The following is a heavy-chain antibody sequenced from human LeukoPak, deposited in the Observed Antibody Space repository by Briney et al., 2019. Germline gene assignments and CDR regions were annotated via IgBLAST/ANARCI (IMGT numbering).Heavy chain of an antibody. CDR1: GYTFTSYY. J-gene: IGHJ4*02. Sequence: ASVKVSCKASGYTFTSYYMHWVRQAPGQGLEWMGWISAYNGNTNYAQKLQGRVTMTTDTSTSTAYMELRSLRSDDTAVYYCARARQQLVYFDYWGQGTLVTVSS. CDR2: ISAYNGNT. D-gene: IGHD6-13*01. CDR3: ARARQQLVYFDY. V-gene: IGHV1-18*04.